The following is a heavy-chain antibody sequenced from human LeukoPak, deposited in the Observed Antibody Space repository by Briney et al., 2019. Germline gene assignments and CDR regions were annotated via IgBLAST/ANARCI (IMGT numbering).Heavy chain of an antibody. D-gene: IGHD2-2*01. V-gene: IGHV5-10-1*01. CDR3: ARSAAIVVVPAASHWYFDL. Sequence: GESLKISCKGSGYSFTSYWISWVRQMPGKGLEWVGRIDPSGSYTNYSPSFQGHVTISADKSISTAYLQWSSLKASDTAMYYCARSAAIVVVPAASHWYFDLWGRGTLVTVSS. CDR1: GYSFTSYW. J-gene: IGHJ2*01. CDR2: IDPSGSYT.